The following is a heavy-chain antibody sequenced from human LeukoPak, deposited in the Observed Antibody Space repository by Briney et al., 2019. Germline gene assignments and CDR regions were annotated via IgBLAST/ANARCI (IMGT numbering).Heavy chain of an antibody. V-gene: IGHV1-69*05. J-gene: IGHJ5*02. Sequence: ASVKVSCKASGGTFSSFAISWVRQAPGQGLEWMGGIIPIFGTANYAQKFQGRVTITTDESTSTAYMELSSLRSEDTAVYYCARVRASQRAWFDPWGQGTLATVSS. CDR1: GGTFSSFA. CDR3: ARVRASQRAWFDP. CDR2: IIPIFGTA.